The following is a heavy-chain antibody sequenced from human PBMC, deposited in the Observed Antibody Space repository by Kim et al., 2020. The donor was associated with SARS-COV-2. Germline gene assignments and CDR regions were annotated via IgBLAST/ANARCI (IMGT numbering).Heavy chain of an antibody. V-gene: IGHV1-69*13. CDR3: ASDPSSGPSLRGDAFDI. CDR2: IIPIFGTA. Sequence: SVKVSCKASGGTFSSYAISWVRQAPGQGLEWMGGIIPIFGTANYAQKFQGRVTITADESTSTAYMELSSLRSEDTAVYYCASDPSSGPSLRGDAFDIWGQGTMVTVSS. CDR1: GGTFSSYA. D-gene: IGHD3-22*01. J-gene: IGHJ3*02.